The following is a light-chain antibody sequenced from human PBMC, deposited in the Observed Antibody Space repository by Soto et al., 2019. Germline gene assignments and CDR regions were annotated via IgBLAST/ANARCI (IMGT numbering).Light chain of an antibody. CDR3: QQLMSYPIT. CDR2: GAS. J-gene: IGKJ5*01. CDR1: QGISSY. Sequence: DIQLTQSPSFLSASVGDRVTITCRASQGISSYLAWYQQKPRKAPEVLIFGASTLQSGVPSRFSGSGSGTEFTLTISSLQPEDFATYYCQQLMSYPITFGQGTLLEIK. V-gene: IGKV1-9*01.